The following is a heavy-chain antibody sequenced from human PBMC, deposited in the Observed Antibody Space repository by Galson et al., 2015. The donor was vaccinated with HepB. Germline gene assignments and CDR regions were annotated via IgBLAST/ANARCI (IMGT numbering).Heavy chain of an antibody. CDR2: ISYDGSNK. Sequence: SLRLSCAASGFTFSSYAMHWVRQAPGKGLEWVAVISYDGSNKYYADSVKGRFTISRDNSKNTLYLQMNSLRAEDTAVYYCARGGVYSSSWSDYWGQGTLVTVSS. J-gene: IGHJ4*02. D-gene: IGHD6-13*01. CDR3: ARGGVYSSSWSDY. CDR1: GFTFSSYA. V-gene: IGHV3-30*04.